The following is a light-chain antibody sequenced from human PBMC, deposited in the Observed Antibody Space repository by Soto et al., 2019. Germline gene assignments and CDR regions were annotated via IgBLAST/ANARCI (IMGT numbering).Light chain of an antibody. CDR1: QSISSW. J-gene: IGKJ1*01. Sequence: IRMRQSPSTLSASIGDRVTITCRASQSISSWLAWYQQKPGKAPKLLIYKASTLEGGVPSRFSGSGSGTEFTLTISSLQPDDFATYYCQQYNSFSTFGQGTNVDI. V-gene: IGKV1-5*03. CDR3: QQYNSFST. CDR2: KAS.